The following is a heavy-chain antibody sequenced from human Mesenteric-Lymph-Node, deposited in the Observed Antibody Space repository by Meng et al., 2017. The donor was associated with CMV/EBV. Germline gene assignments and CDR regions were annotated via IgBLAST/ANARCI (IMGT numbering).Heavy chain of an antibody. J-gene: IGHJ4*02. D-gene: IGHD1-26*01. CDR3: ASSGSFYDGPFDN. V-gene: IGHV3-53*01. CDR1: GFSVSSNY. CDR2: IYSAGST. Sequence: GGSLRLSCAASGFSVSSNYLSWVRQAPGKGLEWVSIIYSAGSTYYADSVKGRFTISRDTSKNTLYIQMNNLRAEDTAVYYCASSGSFYDGPFDNWGQGTPVTVSS.